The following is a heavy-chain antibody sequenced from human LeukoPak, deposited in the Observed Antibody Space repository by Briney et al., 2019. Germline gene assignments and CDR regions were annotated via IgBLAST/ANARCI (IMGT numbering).Heavy chain of an antibody. D-gene: IGHD4-17*01. CDR2: IYSGGST. CDR1: GFTVSSYY. J-gene: IGHJ6*02. Sequence: PVGSLRLSCAVSGFTVSSYYMSWVRQGPGKGLECVSVIYSGGSTHYPDPVKGRFTISRHNSKTTLYLPMTSLRAADTAVHYCARGTTLNGYSGMAVWGQGTTVTVSS. V-gene: IGHV3-53*04. CDR3: ARGTTLNGYSGMAV.